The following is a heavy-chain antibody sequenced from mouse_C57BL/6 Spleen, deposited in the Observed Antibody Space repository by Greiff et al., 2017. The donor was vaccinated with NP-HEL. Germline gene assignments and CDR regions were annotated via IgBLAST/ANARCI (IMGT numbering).Heavy chain of an antibody. CDR2: IDPSDSYT. Sequence: QVQLQQPGAELVMPGASVKLSCKASGYTFTSYWMHWVKQRPGQGLEWIGEIDPSDSYTNYNQKFKGKSTLTVDKSSSTAYMQLSSLTSEDSAVYYCARWMVTRRVYYFDYWGQGTTLTVSS. J-gene: IGHJ2*01. CDR3: ARWMVTRRVYYFDY. V-gene: IGHV1-69*01. CDR1: GYTFTSYW. D-gene: IGHD2-3*01.